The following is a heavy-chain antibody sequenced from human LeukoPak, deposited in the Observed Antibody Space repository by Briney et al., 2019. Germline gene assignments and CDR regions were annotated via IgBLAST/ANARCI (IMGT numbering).Heavy chain of an antibody. V-gene: IGHV3-20*04. D-gene: IGHD1-20*01. Sequence: GGSLRLSCEGSGFTFGDYGMSWVRQAPGKGPEWVAGISWNSDSTGYPDSVKGRSTISRDNAKNSLYLQMNSLRVEDTALYYCARDRRGITGTEWFNPWGQGTLVTVSS. CDR3: ARDRRGITGTEWFNP. CDR2: ISWNSDST. CDR1: GFTFGDYG. J-gene: IGHJ5*02.